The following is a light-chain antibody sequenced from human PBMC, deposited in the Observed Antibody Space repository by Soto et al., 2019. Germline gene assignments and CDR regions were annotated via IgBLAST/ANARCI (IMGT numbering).Light chain of an antibody. V-gene: IGKV3-11*01. Sequence: EIVLTQSPATLSLSPGERATLSCRASQSVSSYLAWYQQKPGQAPRLLIYDASNRATGIPARFSGSGSGTDFTLTISSLEPEDFAVYYCQQDYNLPPFGGGTKVDIK. CDR2: DAS. CDR3: QQDYNLPP. CDR1: QSVSSY. J-gene: IGKJ4*01.